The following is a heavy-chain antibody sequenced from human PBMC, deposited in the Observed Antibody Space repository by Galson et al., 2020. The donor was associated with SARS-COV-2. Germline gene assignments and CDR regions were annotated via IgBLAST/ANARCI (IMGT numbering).Heavy chain of an antibody. CDR2: IKSKVNGGTT. CDR3: TTGLPGNEYVGGSWNYYYMDV. V-gene: IGHV3-15*01. J-gene: IGHJ6*03. D-gene: IGHD3-16*01. CDR1: GFTFNDAW. Sequence: GGSLRLSCAASGFTFNDAWMSWVRQAPGKGLEWVGRIKSKVNGGTTDSAEPVKGRFTISRDDSKNTLYLQMNSLKTEDTAVYYCTTGLPGNEYVGGSWNYYYMDVWGKGTTVTVSS.